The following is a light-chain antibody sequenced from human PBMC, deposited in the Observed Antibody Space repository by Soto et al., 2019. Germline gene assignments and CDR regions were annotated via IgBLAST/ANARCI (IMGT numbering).Light chain of an antibody. CDR2: EAS. V-gene: IGKV1-5*01. CDR1: QSSSRT. J-gene: IGKJ1*01. CDR3: QQYNRFST. Sequence: DIQMTQSPPTLSASVGDRVTITCRASQSSSRTLAWYQQKPGTAPKLLIFEASSLGSGVPSRFSGSGSGTEFTLTVSSLQPDDFATYYCQQYNRFSTFGQGTKVDIK.